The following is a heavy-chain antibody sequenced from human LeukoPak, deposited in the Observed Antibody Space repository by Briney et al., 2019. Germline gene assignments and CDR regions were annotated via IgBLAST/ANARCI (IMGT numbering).Heavy chain of an antibody. V-gene: IGHV1-8*01. CDR2: MNPNSGNT. CDR3: ARGVRRLAALLWFGDQNQRYYFDY. Sequence: GASVKVSCKASGYTFTSYDINWVRQATGQGLEWMGWMNPNSGNTGYAQKFQGRVTMTRNTSISTAYMELSGLRSEDTAVYYCARGVRRLAALLWFGDQNQRYYFDYWGQGTLVTVSS. D-gene: IGHD3-10*01. CDR1: GYTFTSYD. J-gene: IGHJ4*02.